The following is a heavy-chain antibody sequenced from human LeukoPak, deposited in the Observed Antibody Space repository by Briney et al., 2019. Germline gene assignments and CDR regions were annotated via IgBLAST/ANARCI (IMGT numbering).Heavy chain of an antibody. CDR2: IDHTGST. CDR3: ARVSGYRIDY. V-gene: IGHV4-34*01. J-gene: IGHJ4*02. CDR1: AGSFSGYY. Sequence: SETLSLTCAVNAGSFSGYYWIWIRQPPGMGLEWIGEIDHTGSTNYNPSLKSRVTISAEASRNQFALRLNAVTAADTAVYCCARVSGYRIDYWRQRTLVTVSP. D-gene: IGHD3-3*01.